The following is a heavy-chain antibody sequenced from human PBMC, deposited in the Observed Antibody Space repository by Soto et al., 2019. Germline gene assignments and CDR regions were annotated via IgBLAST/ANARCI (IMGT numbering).Heavy chain of an antibody. J-gene: IGHJ5*01. CDR3: ARDLRIAAAGSNWFDF. V-gene: IGHV4-39*02. D-gene: IGHD6-13*01. CDR1: GGSISSSSYY. Sequence: SETLSLTCTVSGGSISSSSYYWGWIRQPPGKGLEWIGSIYYSGSTYYNPSLKSRVTISVDTSKNQFSLKLSSVTAADTAVYYCARDLRIAAAGSNWFDFWGQGTLVTVSS. CDR2: IYYSGST.